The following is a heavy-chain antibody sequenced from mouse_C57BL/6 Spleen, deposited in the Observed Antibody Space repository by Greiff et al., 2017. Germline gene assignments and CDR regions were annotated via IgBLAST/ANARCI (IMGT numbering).Heavy chain of an antibody. Sequence: EVHLVESGGGLVKPGGSLKLSCAASGFTFSSYTMSWVRQTPEKRLEWVATISGGGGNTYYPDSVKGRVTISRDNAKNTLYLQMSSLRSEDTALYYCARHRYYGSSWYFDVWGTGTTVTVSS. V-gene: IGHV5-9*01. J-gene: IGHJ1*03. CDR2: ISGGGGNT. CDR3: ARHRYYGSSWYFDV. CDR1: GFTFSSYT. D-gene: IGHD1-1*01.